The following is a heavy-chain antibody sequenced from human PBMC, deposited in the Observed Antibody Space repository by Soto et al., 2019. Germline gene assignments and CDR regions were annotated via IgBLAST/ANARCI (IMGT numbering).Heavy chain of an antibody. V-gene: IGHV1-69*12. CDR3: ARGVGDIVVVVAATSYAFDI. CDR2: IIPIFGTA. Sequence: QVQLVQSGAEVKKPGSSVKVSCKASGGTFSSYAISWVRQAPGQGLEWMGGIIPIFGTANYAQKFQGRVTLTADESTSTAYMELSSLRSEDTGVYYCARGVGDIVVVVAATSYAFDIWGQGTMVTVSS. CDR1: GGTFSSYA. J-gene: IGHJ3*02. D-gene: IGHD2-15*01.